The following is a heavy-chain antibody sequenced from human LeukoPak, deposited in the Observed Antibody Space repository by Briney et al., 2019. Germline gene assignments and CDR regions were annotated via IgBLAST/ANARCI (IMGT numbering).Heavy chain of an antibody. V-gene: IGHV4-34*01. J-gene: IGHJ3*02. CDR2: INHSGST. CDR1: GGSFSGYY. Sequence: SETLSLTCAVYGGSFSGYYWSWIRQPPGKGLEWIGEINHSGSTNYNPSLKSRVTISVDTSKNQFSLKLSSVTAADTAVYYCARGRLLWFRESPRSVFDIWGQGTMVTVSS. D-gene: IGHD3-10*01. CDR3: ARGRLLWFRESPRSVFDI.